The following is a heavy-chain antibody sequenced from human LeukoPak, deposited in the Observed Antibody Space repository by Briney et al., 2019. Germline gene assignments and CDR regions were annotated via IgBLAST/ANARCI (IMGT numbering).Heavy chain of an antibody. D-gene: IGHD3-10*01. CDR3: ARDLSGGSGSYNWFDP. CDR2: IIPIFGIA. Sequence: SVKVSCKASGGTFSSYAISWVRQAPGQGLEWIGRIIPIFGIANYAQKFQGRVTITADKSTSTAYMELSSLRSEDTAVYYCARDLSGGSGSYNWFDPWGQGTLVTVSS. J-gene: IGHJ5*02. CDR1: GGTFSSYA. V-gene: IGHV1-69*04.